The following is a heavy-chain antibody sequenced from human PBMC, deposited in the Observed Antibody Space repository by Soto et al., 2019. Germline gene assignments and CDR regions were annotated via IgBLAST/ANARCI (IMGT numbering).Heavy chain of an antibody. CDR2: IYNTGST. D-gene: IGHD3-10*01. J-gene: IGHJ4*02. V-gene: IGHV4-59*02. CDR1: GYSVSTYW. Sequence: LTCTVSGYSVSTYWLSWIRQPPGKGLEWIAYIYNTGSTNYNPSLKSRVTISLDASKNQFSLKLSSVTAADTAVYYCARGPGASGTYHYYFDYWGPGTLVTVS. CDR3: ARGPGASGTYHYYFDY.